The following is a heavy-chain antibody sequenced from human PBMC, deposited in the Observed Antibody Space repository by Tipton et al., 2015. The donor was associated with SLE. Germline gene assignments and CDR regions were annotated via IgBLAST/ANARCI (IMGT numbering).Heavy chain of an antibody. V-gene: IGHV3-30*04. CDR2: ISYDGSHK. J-gene: IGHJ3*02. CDR3: ARRNSESGAFDI. D-gene: IGHD3-10*01. Sequence: RSLRLSCEASGFAFRTYAMYWVRQAPGKGLEWLTLISYDGSHKDYTDSVKGRFTISRDNSKNTLYLQMSSLRVEDTALYYCARRNSESGAFDIWGQGTLVTVSS. CDR1: GFAFRTYA.